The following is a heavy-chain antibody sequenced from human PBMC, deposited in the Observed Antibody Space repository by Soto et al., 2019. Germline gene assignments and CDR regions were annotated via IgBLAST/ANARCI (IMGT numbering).Heavy chain of an antibody. CDR2: IYYSGST. Sequence: SETLSLTCTVSGGSISSYYWSWIRQPPGKGLEWIGYIYYSGSTNYNPSLKSRVTISVDTSRNQFSLKLSSVTAADTAVYYCARGGLGHVNYDSRSGSYYYYMDVWGKGTTVTVSS. V-gene: IGHV4-59*01. CDR1: GGSISSYY. CDR3: ARGGLGHVNYDSRSGSYYYYMDV. D-gene: IGHD3-3*01. J-gene: IGHJ6*03.